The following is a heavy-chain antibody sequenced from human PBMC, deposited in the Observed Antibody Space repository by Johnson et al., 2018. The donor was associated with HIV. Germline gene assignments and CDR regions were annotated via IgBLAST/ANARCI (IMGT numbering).Heavy chain of an antibody. D-gene: IGHD2-21*01. CDR3: ARDGYSGGFDI. Sequence: VQLVESGGGVVRPGGSLRLSCAASGFTFDDYGMTWVRQAPGKGLEWVSYISSSGSTIYYADSVKGRFIISRDNSKNTLYLQMNTLRAEDTAVYYCARDGYSGGFDIWGQGTMVTVSP. J-gene: IGHJ3*02. CDR1: GFTFDDYG. CDR2: ISSSGSTI. V-gene: IGHV3-48*01.